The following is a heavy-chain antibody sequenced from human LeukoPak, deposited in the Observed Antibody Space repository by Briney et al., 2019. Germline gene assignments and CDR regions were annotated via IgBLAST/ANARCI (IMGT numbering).Heavy chain of an antibody. D-gene: IGHD6-19*01. CDR3: AREEQWLVHDY. CDR1: GYTFTSYY. J-gene: IGHJ4*02. Sequence: ASVKVSCKASGYTFTSYYMHWVRQAPGQGLEWMGIINPSGGSTSYAQKFQGRVTMTRDTSTSTVYMERSSLRSEDTAVYYCAREEQWLVHDYWGQGTLVTVSS. V-gene: IGHV1-46*01. CDR2: INPSGGST.